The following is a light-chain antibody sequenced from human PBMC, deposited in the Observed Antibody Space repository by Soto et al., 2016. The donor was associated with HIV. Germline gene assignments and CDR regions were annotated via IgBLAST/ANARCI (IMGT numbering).Light chain of an antibody. CDR2: AAS. CDR3: QQTYNMPPWT. J-gene: IGKJ1*01. Sequence: DIQMTQSPSSLSASVEDKVTITCRASQTIDNYLNWYQQKAGKAPKLLIYAASKLQSGVPPRLSGSGSGTDFTLTISSLQPEDFATYFCQQTYNMPPWTFGQGTRVEI. V-gene: IGKV1-39*01. CDR1: QTIDNY.